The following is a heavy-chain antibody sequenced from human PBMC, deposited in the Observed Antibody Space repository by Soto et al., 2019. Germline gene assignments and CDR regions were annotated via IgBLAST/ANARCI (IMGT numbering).Heavy chain of an antibody. D-gene: IGHD5-18*01. CDR2: INPNSGGT. Sequence: QVQLVQSGAEVKKPGASVKVSCKASGYTFTGYYMHWVRQAPGQGLEWMGWINPNSGGTNYAQKFQGRVTMTRDTSMSKAYMELSRLRSDVTAVYYCAREEGPLNTAVDYWGQGTLVTVSS. J-gene: IGHJ4*02. CDR3: AREEGPLNTAVDY. V-gene: IGHV1-2*02. CDR1: GYTFTGYY.